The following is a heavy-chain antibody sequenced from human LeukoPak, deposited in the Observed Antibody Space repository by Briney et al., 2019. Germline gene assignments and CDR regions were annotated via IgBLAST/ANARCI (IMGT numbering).Heavy chain of an antibody. D-gene: IGHD2-21*02. Sequence: GGSLRLSCAASGFTFDDYAMHWVRQAPGKGLEWVSLISVDSGITYYADSVKGLFAISRDNSKNSLYLQMNSLRTEDTALYYCAKDYMYFEWLRVTAPSLLGYGMDVWGQGTTVTVSS. CDR1: GFTFDDYA. V-gene: IGHV3-43*02. J-gene: IGHJ6*02. CDR2: ISVDSGIT. CDR3: AKDYMYFEWLRVTAPSLLGYGMDV.